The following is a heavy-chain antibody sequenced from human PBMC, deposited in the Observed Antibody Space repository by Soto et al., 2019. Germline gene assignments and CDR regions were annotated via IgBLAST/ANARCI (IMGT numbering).Heavy chain of an antibody. Sequence: SLRLSCAASGFTAGLNFMTWVRQAPGKGLEWVSVINAAGTTYYADSVEGRFSISRDDSKNTVHLQMNSLRAEDTAVYFCARENYYYGLDVWGQGTAVTVSS. V-gene: IGHV3-66*01. J-gene: IGHJ6*02. CDR2: INAAGTT. CDR3: ARENYYYGLDV. CDR1: GFTAGLNF.